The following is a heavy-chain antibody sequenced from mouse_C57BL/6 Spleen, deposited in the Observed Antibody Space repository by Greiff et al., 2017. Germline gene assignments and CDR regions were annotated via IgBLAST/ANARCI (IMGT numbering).Heavy chain of an antibody. CDR2: INPSSGYT. CDR1: GYTFTSYT. D-gene: IGHD2-2*01. CDR3: ASSGQSDGYGLGY. V-gene: IGHV1-4*01. J-gene: IGHJ2*01. Sequence: QVHVKQSGAELARPGASVKMSCKASGYTFTSYTMHWVKQRPGQGLEWIGYINPSSGYTKYNQKFKDKATLTADKSSSTAYMQLSSLTSEDSAVYYCASSGQSDGYGLGYWGQGTTLTVSS.